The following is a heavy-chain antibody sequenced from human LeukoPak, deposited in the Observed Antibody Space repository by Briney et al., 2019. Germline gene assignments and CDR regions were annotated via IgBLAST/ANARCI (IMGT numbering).Heavy chain of an antibody. Sequence: PGGSLRLSCAASGFTFSDYYMSWIRQAPGKGLEWVSYISSSGSTIYYADSVKGRFTISRDNSKNTLYLQMNSLRAEDTAVYYCAKSPVHSSGYYVPEYFQHWGQGTLVTVSS. V-gene: IGHV3-11*01. D-gene: IGHD3-22*01. CDR3: AKSPVHSSGYYVPEYFQH. J-gene: IGHJ1*01. CDR1: GFTFSDYY. CDR2: ISSSGSTI.